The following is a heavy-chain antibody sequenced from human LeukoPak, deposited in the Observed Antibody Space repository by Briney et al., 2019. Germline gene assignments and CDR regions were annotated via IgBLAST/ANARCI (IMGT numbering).Heavy chain of an antibody. Sequence: ASVKVSCKASGYTFSSYGVSWIRQAPGQGLEWMGSISIYNGNTKYAENFQGRATMTTDTSTSTAYMELSLRADDTAMYYCARDQYDSVWGSYRPYFDFWGQGTLVTVSS. V-gene: IGHV1-18*01. CDR3: ARDQYDSVWGSYRPYFDF. J-gene: IGHJ4*02. CDR2: ISIYNGNT. D-gene: IGHD3-16*02. CDR1: GYTFSSYG.